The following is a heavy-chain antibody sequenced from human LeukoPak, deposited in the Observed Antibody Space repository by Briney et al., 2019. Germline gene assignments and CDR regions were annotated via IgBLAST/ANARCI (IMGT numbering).Heavy chain of an antibody. CDR2: IYTSGST. CDR3: ARVVRLAGTSCFDY. V-gene: IGHV4-4*07. J-gene: IGHJ4*02. D-gene: IGHD2-2*01. Sequence: SETLSLTCTVSGGSISSYYWSWIRQPAGKGLEWIGRIYTSGSTNYNPSLKSRVTMSVDTSKNQFSLKLSSVTAADTAVYYCARVVRLAGTSCFDYWGQGTLVTVSS. CDR1: GGSISSYY.